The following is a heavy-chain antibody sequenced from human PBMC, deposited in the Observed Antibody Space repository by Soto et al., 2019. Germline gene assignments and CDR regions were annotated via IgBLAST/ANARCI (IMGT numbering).Heavy chain of an antibody. V-gene: IGHV3-23*01. Sequence: EVQVLESGGGLVQPGGSLRLSCAASGFTFSSYAMSCVRQAPGKGLEWVSSTSGSGGGTYYADSVKGRFTFSRDNSKNTLYLQMNSLRAEDTAVYYCAKFGMATTKRSPPYYIDYWGQGALVTVSS. CDR3: AKFGMATTKRSPPYYIDY. CDR2: TSGSGGGT. J-gene: IGHJ4*02. CDR1: GFTFSSYA. D-gene: IGHD1-1*01.